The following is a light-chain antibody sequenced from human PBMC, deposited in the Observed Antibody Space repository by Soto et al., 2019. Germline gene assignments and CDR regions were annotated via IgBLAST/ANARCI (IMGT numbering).Light chain of an antibody. Sequence: DILMTQSPSSLSAAVGDRVTITCRASQSISSYLNWYQQKPGKAPKLLIYAASSLQSGVPSRFSGSGSGTDFTLTISSLQPEDFATYYCQQSYSSPYSFGQGTKQEIK. CDR2: AAS. J-gene: IGKJ2*01. V-gene: IGKV1-39*01. CDR3: QQSYSSPYS. CDR1: QSISSY.